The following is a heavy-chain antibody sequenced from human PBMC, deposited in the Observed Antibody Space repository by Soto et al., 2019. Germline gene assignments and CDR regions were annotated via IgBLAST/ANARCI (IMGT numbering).Heavy chain of an antibody. CDR2: IYYRGST. CDR3: ARQGSTRYDYYYMDV. V-gene: IGHV4-59*08. CDR1: GGSISSNY. J-gene: IGHJ6*03. D-gene: IGHD3-10*01. Sequence: QVQLQESGPGLVKPSETLSLTCTVSGGSISSNYWSWIRQPPGRGLEWIGYIYYRGSTKYNPSLKSRVTISVDTSKNQFSLKLSSVTAADTAVYYCARQGSTRYDYYYMDVWGKGTTVTVSS.